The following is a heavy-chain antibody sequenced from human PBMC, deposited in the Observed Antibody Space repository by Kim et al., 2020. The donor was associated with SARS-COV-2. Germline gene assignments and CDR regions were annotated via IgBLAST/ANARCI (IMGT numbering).Heavy chain of an antibody. J-gene: IGHJ4*02. CDR2: INAKSGVT. V-gene: IGHV1-2*02. CDR3: TRDPQA. Sequence: ASVKVSCKTSGYTFTDYYIHWVRQAPGQGLEYMGWINAKSGVTSYVQRFQGRVSLTRDMSISTAYLDLRRLTSDDTAVYYCTRDPQAWGQGTLITVSS. CDR1: GYTFTDYY.